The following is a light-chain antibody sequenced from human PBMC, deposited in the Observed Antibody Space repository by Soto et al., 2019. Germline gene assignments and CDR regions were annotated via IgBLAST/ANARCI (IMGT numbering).Light chain of an antibody. V-gene: IGLV2-8*01. CDR2: EVN. CDR1: SSDIGGYDY. J-gene: IGLJ3*02. Sequence: QSVLTQPPSASGSPGQSVTISCTGTSSDIGGYDYVSWYQQHPGKAPKLIIYEVNKRPSGVSDRFSGSKSGNTASLTVSGLQAEDEADYYCSSYAGSNNLVFAGGTKVTVL. CDR3: SSYAGSNNLV.